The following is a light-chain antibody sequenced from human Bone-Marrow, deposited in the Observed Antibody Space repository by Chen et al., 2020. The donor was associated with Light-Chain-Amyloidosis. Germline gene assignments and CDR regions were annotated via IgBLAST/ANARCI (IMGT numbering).Light chain of an antibody. CDR3: CSYAGADNHVF. CDR1: SSDVGAYNY. Sequence: QSALTQPPSASGSPGQSVTISCTGTSSDVGAYNYVSWYQLLPGKAPKLMIYEVTKRPSGVPGLFSGFKAGNTASLPVSGLQAEDEADYYCCSYAGADNHVFFGGGTKLTVL. J-gene: IGLJ2*01. CDR2: EVT. V-gene: IGLV2-8*01.